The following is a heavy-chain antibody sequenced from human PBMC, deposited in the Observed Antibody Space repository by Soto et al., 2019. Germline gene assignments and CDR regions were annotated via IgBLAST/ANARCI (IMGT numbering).Heavy chain of an antibody. D-gene: IGHD6-13*01. V-gene: IGHV3-30*18. J-gene: IGHJ4*02. CDR2: ISYDGSNK. CDR3: AKDSSPYSSSREYFDY. Sequence: QVQLVESGGGVVQPGRSLRLSCAASGFTFSSYGMHWVRQAPGKGLEWVAVISYDGSNKYYADSVKGRFTISRDNSKNTLYLQMNSLRAEDTAVYYCAKDSSPYSSSREYFDYWGQGPLVTVSS. CDR1: GFTFSSYG.